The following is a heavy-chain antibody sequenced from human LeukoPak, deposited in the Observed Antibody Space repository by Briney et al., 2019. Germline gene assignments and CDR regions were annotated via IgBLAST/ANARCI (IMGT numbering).Heavy chain of an antibody. CDR3: ARMDWNEYGFWLD. J-gene: IGHJ4*02. D-gene: IGHD1-1*01. CDR2: IYYSGST. V-gene: IGHV4-39*01. CDR1: GGSISSSSYY. Sequence: SETLSLTCTVSGGSISSSSYYWGWIRQPPGKGLEWIGSIYYSGSTYYNPSLKSRVTISVDTSKNQFSLKLSSVTAADTAVYYCARMDWNEYGFWLDWGPGTLVTVSS.